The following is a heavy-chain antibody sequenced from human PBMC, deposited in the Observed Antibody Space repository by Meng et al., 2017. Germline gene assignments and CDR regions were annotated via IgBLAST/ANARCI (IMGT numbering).Heavy chain of an antibody. CDR3: ARDEDISAAGKLFGDY. D-gene: IGHD6-25*01. CDR2: INPKSGDT. J-gene: IGHJ4*02. Sequence: QVQLGKAGAEGKKPGASVKVSCKPSGYKFPDYYIHWVRRAPGQGLEWMGRINPKSGDTHYAQKFQARVTMTGDTSISTAYMELSGLRSDDTAMYYCARDEDISAAGKLFGDYWGQGTLVTASS. V-gene: IGHV1-2*06. CDR1: GYKFPDYY.